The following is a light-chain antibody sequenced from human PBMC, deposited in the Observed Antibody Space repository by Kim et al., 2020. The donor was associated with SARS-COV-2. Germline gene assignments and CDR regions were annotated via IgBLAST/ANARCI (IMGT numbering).Light chain of an antibody. CDR1: SGHRCYD. CDR2: LNSDGSH. J-gene: IGLJ3*02. V-gene: IGLV4-69*01. CDR3: QTWGTGIRV. Sequence: ASGKVTCTRSSGHRCYDNAWHQQQPEKGHRYLMKLNSDGSHREGDGIRERFSGSSCGDERYLTIYSRQSEDEADYYCQTWGTGIRVFGGGTQLTVL.